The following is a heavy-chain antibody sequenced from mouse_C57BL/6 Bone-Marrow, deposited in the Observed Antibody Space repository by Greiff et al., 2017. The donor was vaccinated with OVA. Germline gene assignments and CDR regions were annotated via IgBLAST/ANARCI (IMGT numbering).Heavy chain of an antibody. D-gene: IGHD4-1*01. V-gene: IGHV10-1*01. CDR1: GFSFNTYA. J-gene: IGHJ1*03. CDR2: IRSKSNNYAT. Sequence: CAASGFSFNTYAMNWVRQAPGKGLEWVARIRSKSNNYATYYADSVKDRFTISRDDSESMLYLQMNNLKTEDTAMYYCVRHNWDEYFDVWGTGTTVTVSS. CDR3: VRHNWDEYFDV.